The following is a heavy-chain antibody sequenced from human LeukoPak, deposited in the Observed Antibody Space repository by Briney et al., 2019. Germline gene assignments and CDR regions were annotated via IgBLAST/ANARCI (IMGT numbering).Heavy chain of an antibody. V-gene: IGHV4-59*01. Sequence: PSETLSLTCTVSGGAISSYSWSWVRQPPAKGLQWIADIYYGGSTKYNPSLKSRVTISVDRAKNQFSLKLKSVTAADTAMYYCARINYGDYGSYYGMDVWGKGTTVTVSS. CDR1: GGAISSYS. D-gene: IGHD4-17*01. CDR2: IYYGGST. J-gene: IGHJ6*04. CDR3: ARINYGDYGSYYGMDV.